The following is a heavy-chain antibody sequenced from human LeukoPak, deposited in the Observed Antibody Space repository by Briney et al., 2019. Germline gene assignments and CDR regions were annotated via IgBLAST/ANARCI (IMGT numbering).Heavy chain of an antibody. CDR1: GFTFSSYS. Sequence: GGSLRLSCAASGFTFSSYSMNWVRQAPGKGLEWVPSISSSSSYIYYADSVKGRFTISRDNAKNSLYLQMNSLRAEDTAVYYCARGRDCSSTSCYLVDYWGQGTLVTVSS. J-gene: IGHJ4*02. CDR3: ARGRDCSSTSCYLVDY. CDR2: ISSSSSYI. V-gene: IGHV3-21*01. D-gene: IGHD2-2*01.